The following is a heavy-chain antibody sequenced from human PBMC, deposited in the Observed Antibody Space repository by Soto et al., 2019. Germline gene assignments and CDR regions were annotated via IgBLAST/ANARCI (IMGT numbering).Heavy chain of an antibody. J-gene: IGHJ4*02. D-gene: IGHD6-19*01. CDR3: AKDRKSGSGWYWDY. V-gene: IGHV3-23*01. CDR1: GFTFSSYA. Sequence: GGSLRLSCAASGFTFSSYAMSWVRQTPGKGLEWVSGISGSGGSTYYADSVKGRFTISRDNSKNTLYLQMNSLRAEDTAVYYCAKDRKSGSGWYWDYWGQGTLVTVSS. CDR2: ISGSGGST.